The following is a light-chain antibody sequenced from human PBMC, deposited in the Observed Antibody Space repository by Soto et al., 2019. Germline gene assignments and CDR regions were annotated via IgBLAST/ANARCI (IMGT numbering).Light chain of an antibody. CDR2: AAS. CDR3: SQHNYYPRT. Sequence: DIQMTQSPSSLSASEGDRVTITCRASQDVGNDVGWYQQKPGKAPKRLLYAASSLQSGTPSRFSGSGSGKEFTLTISGLQPEDFATYYYSQHNYYPRTFGQGTRVEIK. CDR1: QDVGND. J-gene: IGKJ1*01. V-gene: IGKV1-17*01.